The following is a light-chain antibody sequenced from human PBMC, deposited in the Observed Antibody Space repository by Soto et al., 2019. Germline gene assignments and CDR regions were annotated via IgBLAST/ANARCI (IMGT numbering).Light chain of an antibody. J-gene: IGLJ2*01. CDR1: ASDVGGYNS. V-gene: IGLV2-14*01. Sequence: QSVLTQPASVSGSPGQSITISCTGTASDVGGYNSVSWYQQLPGKAPKLMIYDVSNRPSGVSSRFSGSKSGSTASLTISGLQAEDEADYYCSSYSGSTTLGVVFGGGTKLT. CDR3: SSYSGSTTLGVV. CDR2: DVS.